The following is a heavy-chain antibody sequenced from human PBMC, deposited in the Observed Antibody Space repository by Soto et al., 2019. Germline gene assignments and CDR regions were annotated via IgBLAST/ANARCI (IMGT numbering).Heavy chain of an antibody. Sequence: QVQLQESGPGLVKPSQTLSLTCSVSGESISSGGYYWSWIRHHPGKGLEWIGYIYDSESAYYNPSRKSRVSITMXXSKNHLAMRLSSVTAADTAVYYCARASSSSSAADYWGQGTLATVSS. CDR3: ARASSSSSAADY. CDR1: GESISSGGYY. V-gene: IGHV4-31*03. D-gene: IGHD6-6*01. CDR2: IYDSESA. J-gene: IGHJ4*02.